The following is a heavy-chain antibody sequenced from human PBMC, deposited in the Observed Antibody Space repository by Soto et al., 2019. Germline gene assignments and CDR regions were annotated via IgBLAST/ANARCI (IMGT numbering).Heavy chain of an antibody. Sequence: VGSLRLSCAASGFTFSSYAMHWVRQAPGKGLEWVAVISYDGSNKYNADSAKGRFTISRDNSKNTLYLQMNSLRAEDTAVYYCASSPRPVLRFLEWLPHKYGMDVWGQGTTVTVSS. CDR2: ISYDGSNK. J-gene: IGHJ6*02. CDR1: GFTFSSYA. D-gene: IGHD3-3*01. CDR3: ASSPRPVLRFLEWLPHKYGMDV. V-gene: IGHV3-30-3*01.